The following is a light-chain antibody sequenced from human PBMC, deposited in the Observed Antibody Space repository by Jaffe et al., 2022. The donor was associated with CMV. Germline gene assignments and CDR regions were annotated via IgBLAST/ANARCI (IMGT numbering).Light chain of an antibody. J-gene: IGLJ2*01. CDR2: DVN. V-gene: IGLV2-14*03. CDR3: SSYTNGSAHVV. CDR1: SSGLGGYNY. Sequence: QSALTQPASVSGSPGQSIAISCTGTSSGLGGYNYVSWYQQHPGKAPTLMIYDVNNRPSGVSNRFSASKSGNTASLTISGLQAEDEADYYCSSYTNGSAHVVFGGGTKLTVL.